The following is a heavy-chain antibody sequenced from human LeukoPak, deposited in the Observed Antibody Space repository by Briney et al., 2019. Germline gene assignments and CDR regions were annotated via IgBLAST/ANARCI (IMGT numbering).Heavy chain of an antibody. Sequence: GGSLRLSCAASGFTVSSYAMSWVRQAPGKGLEWVSGINKSGGTTYYADSVKGRFSISRDNSKNTLYLQTDSLRAEDTAVYYCAKRIYGDYESWYFDLWGRGTLVTVSS. V-gene: IGHV3-23*01. D-gene: IGHD4-17*01. J-gene: IGHJ2*01. CDR1: GFTVSSYA. CDR3: AKRIYGDYESWYFDL. CDR2: INKSGGTT.